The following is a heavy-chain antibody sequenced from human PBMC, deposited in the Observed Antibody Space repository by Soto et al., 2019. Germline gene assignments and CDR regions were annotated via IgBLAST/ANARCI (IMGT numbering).Heavy chain of an antibody. D-gene: IGHD3-10*02. V-gene: IGHV3-15*07. CDR1: GLTFTYAW. Sequence: EVQLVESGGGFVEPGGSLRLSCAASGLTFTYAWMSWVRQAPGKGLEWVGRIKSKPDGGTMDYAAPVKGRXTVSXDDSXXXXXXXXXXXXXXXXXXYYCVADXPGDRTNWGXDYWGQGTLVTVSS. J-gene: IGHJ4*02. CDR3: VADXPGDRTNWGXDY. CDR2: IKSKPDGGTM.